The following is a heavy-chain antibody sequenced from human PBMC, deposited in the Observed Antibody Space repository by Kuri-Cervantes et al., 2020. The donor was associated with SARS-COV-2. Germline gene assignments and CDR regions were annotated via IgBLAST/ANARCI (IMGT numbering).Heavy chain of an antibody. Sequence: LSLTCAASGFTFNTYSMDWVRQAPGKGLEWVAVIPYDGSNKYYADSVKGRFTISRDNSKNTLYLQMNSLRAEDTAVYYCASRYSSSWYAVDYWGQGTLVTVSS. CDR1: GFTFNTYS. J-gene: IGHJ4*02. D-gene: IGHD6-13*01. CDR3: ASRYSSSWYAVDY. CDR2: IPYDGSNK. V-gene: IGHV3-30*03.